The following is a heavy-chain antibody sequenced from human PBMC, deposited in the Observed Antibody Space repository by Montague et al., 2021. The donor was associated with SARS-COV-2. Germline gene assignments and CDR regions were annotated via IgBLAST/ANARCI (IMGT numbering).Heavy chain of an antibody. CDR3: AKPHTDLNLVESNWFDS. CDR1: GFIFSSFA. CDR2: TSYTGGTS. V-gene: IGHV3-23*01. Sequence: SLRLSCAASGFIFSSFAMSWVRQAPGKGLEWVSATSYTGGTSYYADSVRGRFTISRDNSLNTLYLQMNSLRADDTAVYYCAKPHTDLNLVESNWFDSWGQGVLVTVSS. D-gene: IGHD1-26*01. J-gene: IGHJ5*01.